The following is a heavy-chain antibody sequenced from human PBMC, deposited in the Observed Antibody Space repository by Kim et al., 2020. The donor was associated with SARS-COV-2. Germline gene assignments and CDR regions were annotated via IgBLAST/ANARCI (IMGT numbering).Heavy chain of an antibody. CDR2: INHSGST. V-gene: IGHV4-34*01. Sequence: SETLSLTCAVYGGSFSGYYWSWIRQPPGKGLEWIGEINHSGSTNYNPSLKSRVTISVDTSKNQFSLKLSSVTAADTAVYYCARGSLLVVAAESYYDFWSGYSPSYGMDVWGQGTTVTVSS. CDR3: ARGSLLVVAAESYYDFWSGYSPSYGMDV. J-gene: IGHJ6*02. CDR1: GGSFSGYY. D-gene: IGHD3-3*01.